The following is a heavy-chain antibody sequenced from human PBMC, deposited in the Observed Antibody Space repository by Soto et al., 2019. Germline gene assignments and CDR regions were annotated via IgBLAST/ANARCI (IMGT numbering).Heavy chain of an antibody. D-gene: IGHD6-19*01. CDR1: GFTFSSNW. V-gene: IGHV3-74*01. CDR2: IDNEGSSR. Sequence: EVQLVESGGGLVQPGGSLRLSFAASGFTFSSNWMHWVRQGPGKGLVWVSRIDNEGSSRDYADSVKGRFTISRDNAKNTLYLEMSSLRAEDTAVYYCATGSGWYSPDYWGQGTLVTVSS. CDR3: ATGSGWYSPDY. J-gene: IGHJ4*02.